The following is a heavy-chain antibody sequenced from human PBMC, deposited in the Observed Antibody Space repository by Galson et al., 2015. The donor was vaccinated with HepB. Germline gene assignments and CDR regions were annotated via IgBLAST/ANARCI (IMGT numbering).Heavy chain of an antibody. CDR3: ARVDAFGGVIGYYFDY. CDR2: IIPIFGTA. D-gene: IGHD3-16*02. Sequence: SVKVSCKASGGTFSSYAISWVRQAPGQGLEWMGGIIPIFGTANYAQKFQGRVTITADESTSTAYMELSSLRSEDTAVYYCARVDAFGGVIGYYFDYWGQGTLVTVSS. V-gene: IGHV1-69*13. J-gene: IGHJ4*02. CDR1: GGTFSSYA.